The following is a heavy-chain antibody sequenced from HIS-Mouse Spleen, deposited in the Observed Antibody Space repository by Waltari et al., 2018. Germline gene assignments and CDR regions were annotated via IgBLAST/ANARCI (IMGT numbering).Heavy chain of an antibody. CDR2: ISAYNGNT. D-gene: IGHD3-22*01. CDR3: ARAAGDYYDSSGYDAFDI. V-gene: IGHV1-18*01. Sequence: QVQLVQSGAEVKKPGASVKVSCKASGYTFTSSGISWVRQAPGQGLEWMGWISAYNGNTNYAQKLQGRVTMTTDTSTSTAYMELRSLRSDDTAVYYCARAAGDYYDSSGYDAFDIWGQGTMVTVSS. CDR1: GYTFTSSG. J-gene: IGHJ3*02.